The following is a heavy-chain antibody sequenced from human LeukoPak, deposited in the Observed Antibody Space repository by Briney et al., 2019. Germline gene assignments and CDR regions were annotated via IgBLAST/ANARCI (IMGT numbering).Heavy chain of an antibody. CDR1: GYTFTSYG. CDR2: ISAYNGNT. CDR3: ARDIRTLDYYDSQSPCYFDY. Sequence: ASVKVSCKASGYTFTSYGISWVRQAPGQGLEWVGWISAYNGNTNYAQKLQGRVTMTTDISTSTAYMELRSLRSDDTAVYYCARDIRTLDYYDSQSPCYFDYWGQGTLVTVSS. D-gene: IGHD3-22*01. J-gene: IGHJ4*02. V-gene: IGHV1-18*01.